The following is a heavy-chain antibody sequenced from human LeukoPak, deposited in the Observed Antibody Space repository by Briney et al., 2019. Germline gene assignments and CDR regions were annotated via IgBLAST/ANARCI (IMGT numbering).Heavy chain of an antibody. CDR2: ISSSSSSTI. CDR1: GFTFSSYS. J-gene: IGHJ3*02. V-gene: IGHV3-48*04. CDR3: ARDGMATMTRFDAFDI. Sequence: GGSLRLSCAASGFTFSSYSMNWVRQAPGKGLEWVSYISSSSSSTICYADSVKGRFTISRDNAKNSLYLQMNSLRAEDTAVYYCARDGMATMTRFDAFDIWGQGTMVTVSS. D-gene: IGHD5-24*01.